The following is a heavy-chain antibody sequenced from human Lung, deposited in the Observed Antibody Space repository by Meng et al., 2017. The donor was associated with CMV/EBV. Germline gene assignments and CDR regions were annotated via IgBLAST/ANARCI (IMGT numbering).Heavy chain of an antibody. Sequence: GVSISNYSMHWGRQAAGKGLEEWALIIYDGSRKDYAASAKGRGTTFRENYKKTILQQKNSRGVEDKAVYHCAREYGSGSDYTLVFDPWGQGTLVTVSS. CDR3: AREYGSGSDYTLVFDP. D-gene: IGHD3-10*01. CDR1: GVSISNYS. V-gene: IGHV3-30*04. CDR2: IIYDGSRK. J-gene: IGHJ5*02.